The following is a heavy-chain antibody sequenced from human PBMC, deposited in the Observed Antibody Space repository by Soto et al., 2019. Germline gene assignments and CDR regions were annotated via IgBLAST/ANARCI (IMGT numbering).Heavy chain of an antibody. D-gene: IGHD4-17*01. CDR2: IGTAGDT. CDR3: ARVANPAHYVDWGIDYRNFDY. V-gene: IGHV3-13*01. J-gene: IGHJ4*02. Sequence: EVQLVESGGGLVQPGGSLRLSCAASGFTFSSYDMHWVRQATGKGLEWVSAIGTAGDTYYPGSVKGRFTISRENAKNSLYLQMNSLRAGETAVYCGARVANPAHYVDWGIDYRNFDYWGQGTLVTVSS. CDR1: GFTFSSYD.